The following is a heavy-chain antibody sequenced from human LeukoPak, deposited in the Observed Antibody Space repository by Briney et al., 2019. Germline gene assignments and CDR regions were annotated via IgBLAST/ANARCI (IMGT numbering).Heavy chain of an antibody. D-gene: IGHD2-2*01. CDR3: ARGARSSSSTRCYAYYFDY. Sequence: GGSLRLSCAASGFTVSSNYMTWVRQAPGKGLEWVSIIYLGGNTYYPDSVKGRFTISTDNSKNTLHLQMNSLRAEDTAVYYCARGARSSSSTRCYAYYFDYWGQGTLVTVSS. J-gene: IGHJ4*02. CDR1: GFTVSSNY. CDR2: IYLGGNT. V-gene: IGHV3-53*01.